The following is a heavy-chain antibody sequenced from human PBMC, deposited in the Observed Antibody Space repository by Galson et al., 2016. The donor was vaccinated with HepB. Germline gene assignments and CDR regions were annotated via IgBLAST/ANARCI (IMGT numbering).Heavy chain of an antibody. CDR3: AKAGCGNCYSPDS. V-gene: IGHV3-23*01. CDR1: GFTFSSYG. J-gene: IGHJ4*02. D-gene: IGHD2-21*02. CDR2: ISGDGGTT. Sequence: SLRLSCAASGFTFSSYGMTWVRQAPGKRLEWVAGISGDGGTTYYADSVRGRFTISRDISKNTLYLHMNSLRVEDAAIYYCAKAGCGNCYSPDSWGQGTLVTVSS.